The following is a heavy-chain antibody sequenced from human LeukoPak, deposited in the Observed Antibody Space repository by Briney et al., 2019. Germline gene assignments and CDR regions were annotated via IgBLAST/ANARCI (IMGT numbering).Heavy chain of an antibody. Sequence: GESLKISCKASGYIFTTYWIAWVRQMPGKGLEWMGIIYPGDSDTRYSPSFQGQVTISADKSISTAYLQWSSLKASDTATYYCGRLSATVTMDWYLDVWGRGTLVTASS. V-gene: IGHV5-51*01. CDR1: GYIFTTYW. CDR2: IYPGDSDT. D-gene: IGHD4-17*01. CDR3: GRLSATVTMDWYLDV. J-gene: IGHJ2*01.